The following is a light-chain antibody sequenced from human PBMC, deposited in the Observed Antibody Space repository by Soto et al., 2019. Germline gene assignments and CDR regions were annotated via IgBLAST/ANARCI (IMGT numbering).Light chain of an antibody. Sequence: SALTQPASVSGSPGQSITISCTGTSSDVGGYNYVSWYQQHPGKARKLMIYDVSNRPAGVSNRFSGSKSGNTASLTISGLQAEDEADYYCSSYTSSSTLLFGTGTKVTVL. CDR1: SSDVGGYNY. CDR2: DVS. J-gene: IGLJ1*01. V-gene: IGLV2-14*01. CDR3: SSYTSSSTLL.